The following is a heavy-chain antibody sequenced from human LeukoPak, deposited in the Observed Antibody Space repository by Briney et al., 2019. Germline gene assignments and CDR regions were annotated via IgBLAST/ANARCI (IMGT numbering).Heavy chain of an antibody. CDR3: ARHRAAALLSGGYDP. J-gene: IGHJ5*02. D-gene: IGHD6-13*01. CDR2: IYTSGST. V-gene: IGHV4-4*09. CDR1: GGSISSYY. Sequence: SVTLSLTCTVSGGSISSYYWSWIRQPPGKGLEWIGYIYTSGSTNYNPSLKSRVTISVDTSKNQFSLKLSSVTAADTAVYYCARHRAAALLSGGYDPWGQGTLVTVSS.